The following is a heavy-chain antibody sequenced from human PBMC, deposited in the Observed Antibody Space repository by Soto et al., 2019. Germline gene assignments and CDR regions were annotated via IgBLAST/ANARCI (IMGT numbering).Heavy chain of an antibody. CDR2: ISYDGRNK. CDR3: AKDTRQWLVRGVLFDF. D-gene: IGHD6-19*01. V-gene: IGHV3-30*18. Sequence: PGGSLRLSCAASGFTFSSYGMHWVRQAPGKGLEWVAVISYDGRNKYYADSVKGRFTISRDNSKNTLYLQMNSLRAEDTAVYYCAKDTRQWLVRGVLFDFWGQGALVTVSS. CDR1: GFTFSSYG. J-gene: IGHJ4*02.